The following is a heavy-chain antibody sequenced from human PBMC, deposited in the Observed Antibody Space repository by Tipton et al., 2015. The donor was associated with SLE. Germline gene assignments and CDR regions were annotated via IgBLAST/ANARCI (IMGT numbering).Heavy chain of an antibody. V-gene: IGHV4-39*07. CDR1: GGSISSYY. D-gene: IGHD6-13*01. J-gene: IGHJ4*02. Sequence: TLSLTCTVSGGSISSYYWGWIRQPPGKGLEWIGSIYYTGNTYYSTSLKSRVTIAVDTSKNQFSLNLSSVTAADTAVYYCARERLYSSSWFSDWGQGTLVTVSS. CDR2: IYYTGNT. CDR3: ARERLYSSSWFSD.